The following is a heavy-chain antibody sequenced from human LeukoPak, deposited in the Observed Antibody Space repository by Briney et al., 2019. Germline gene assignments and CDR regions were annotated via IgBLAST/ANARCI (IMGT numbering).Heavy chain of an antibody. V-gene: IGHV1-69*13. J-gene: IGHJ4*02. Sequence: SVKVSCKASGGTFSSYAISWVRQAPGQGLEWMGGIIPIFGTANYAQKFQGRVTITADESTSTAYMELSSLRSEDTAVYYCAGGPHFGDPEGISDYWGQGTLVTVSS. CDR3: AGGPHFGDPEGISDY. CDR1: GGTFSSYA. CDR2: IIPIFGTA. D-gene: IGHD3-10*01.